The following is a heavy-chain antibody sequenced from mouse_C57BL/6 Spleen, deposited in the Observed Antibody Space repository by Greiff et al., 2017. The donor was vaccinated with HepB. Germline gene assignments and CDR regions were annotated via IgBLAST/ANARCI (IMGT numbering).Heavy chain of an antibody. CDR3: ARITTGPYYAMDY. CDR1: GFTFSSYT. Sequence: EVKVVESGGGLVKPGGSLKLSCAASGFTFSSYTMSWVRQTPEKRLEWVATISGGGGNTYYPDSVKGRFTISRDNAKNTLYLQMSSLRSEDTALYYCARITTGPYYAMDYWGQGTSVTVSS. D-gene: IGHD1-1*01. CDR2: ISGGGGNT. J-gene: IGHJ4*01. V-gene: IGHV5-9*01.